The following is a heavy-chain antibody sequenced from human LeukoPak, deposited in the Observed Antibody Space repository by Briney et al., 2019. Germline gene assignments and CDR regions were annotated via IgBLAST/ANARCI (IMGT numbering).Heavy chain of an antibody. J-gene: IGHJ3*01. CDR1: GGSLNSGNYY. V-gene: IGHV4-61*01. CDR3: ARISSSNWYNERGAFDV. Sequence: SETLSLICSVSGGSLNSGNYYWSWLRQPPGTGLEWLGYIYYSGSTNYNPSLKSRVTISVDTSKNQFSLKLRSVTAADTAVYYCARISSSNWYNERGAFDVWGQGTMVTVSS. D-gene: IGHD6-13*01. CDR2: IYYSGST.